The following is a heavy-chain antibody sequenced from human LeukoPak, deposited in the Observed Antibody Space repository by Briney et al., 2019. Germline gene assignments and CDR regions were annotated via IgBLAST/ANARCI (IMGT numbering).Heavy chain of an antibody. CDR1: GFTFRTHG. Sequence: GSLRRSCVVSGFTFRTHGFHWVRQAPGKGLEWVSVIWHDGGRKEYADSVRGRFTISRDNSNLYLQMNSLRAEDTAIYYCARDIGNSGFNLDYWGQGTLVTVSS. CDR3: ARDIGNSGFNLDY. D-gene: IGHD5-12*01. J-gene: IGHJ4*02. CDR2: IWHDGGRK. V-gene: IGHV3-33*01.